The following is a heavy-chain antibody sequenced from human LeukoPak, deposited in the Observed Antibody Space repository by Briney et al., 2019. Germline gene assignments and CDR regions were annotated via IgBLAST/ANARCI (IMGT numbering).Heavy chain of an antibody. D-gene: IGHD5/OR15-5a*01. V-gene: IGHV3-20*04. CDR2: IDWNGATT. CDR3: ARGSTIVSDY. Sequence: PGGSLRLSCAASGFTLEDYGMRGVRNVAGRGVEWVSGIDWNGATTGYADSVKGRFTISRDNAKKSLYLQMNSLRAEDTVLYYCARGSTIVSDYWGQGTLVTVSS. CDR1: GFTLEDYG. J-gene: IGHJ4*02.